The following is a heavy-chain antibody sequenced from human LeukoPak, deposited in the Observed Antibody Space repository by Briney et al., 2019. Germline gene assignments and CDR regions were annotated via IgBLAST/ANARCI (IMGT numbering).Heavy chain of an antibody. J-gene: IGHJ6*03. CDR3: ANLYVWGSYRYSMDV. Sequence: SGGSLRFSCAASGFTFSSYGMHWVRQAPGKGLEWVAFIRYDGSNKYYAGPVKGRFTISRDNSKNTLYLQMNSLRAEDTAVYYCANLYVWGSYRYSMDVWGKGTTVTVSS. V-gene: IGHV3-30*02. CDR2: IRYDGSNK. D-gene: IGHD3-16*02. CDR1: GFTFSSYG.